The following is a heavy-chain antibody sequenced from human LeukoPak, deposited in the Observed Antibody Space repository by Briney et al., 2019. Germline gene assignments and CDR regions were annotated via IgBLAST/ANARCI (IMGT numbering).Heavy chain of an antibody. Sequence: SETLSLTCAVNARSFTGYYWSWIRQPPGKGLEWIGEIDHTGSISYNPSLRSRVTISVDTFKNQFSLNLRSVTAADRAIYYCARGGYGPGSHYRYWGQGTLVTVSS. CDR1: ARSFTGYY. J-gene: IGHJ4*02. CDR2: IDHTGSI. D-gene: IGHD3-10*01. V-gene: IGHV4-34*01. CDR3: ARGGYGPGSHYRY.